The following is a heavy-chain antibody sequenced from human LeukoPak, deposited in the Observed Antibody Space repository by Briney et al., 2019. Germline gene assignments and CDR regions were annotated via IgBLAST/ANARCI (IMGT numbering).Heavy chain of an antibody. D-gene: IGHD6-19*01. V-gene: IGHV4-34*01. CDR2: INHSGST. CDR1: GGSFSGYY. Sequence: SETLSLTCAVYGGSFSGYYWSWIRQPPGKGLEWIGEINHSGSTNYNPSLKSRVTISVDTSKNQFSLKLSSVTAADTAVYYCARGQWLDPSYFDYWGQGTLVTVSS. J-gene: IGHJ4*02. CDR3: ARGQWLDPSYFDY.